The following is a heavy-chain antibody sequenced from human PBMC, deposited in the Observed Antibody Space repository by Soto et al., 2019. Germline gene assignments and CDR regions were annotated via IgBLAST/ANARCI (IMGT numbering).Heavy chain of an antibody. Sequence: GGSLRLSCAASGFTFSSYSMNWVRQAPGKGLEWVSYISSSSSTIYYADSVKGRFTISRDNAKNSLYLQMNSLRAEDTAVYYCATWGSYRPSPFDYWGQGTLVTVSS. J-gene: IGHJ4*02. CDR2: ISSSSSTI. D-gene: IGHD3-16*02. CDR3: ATWGSYRPSPFDY. V-gene: IGHV3-48*01. CDR1: GFTFSSYS.